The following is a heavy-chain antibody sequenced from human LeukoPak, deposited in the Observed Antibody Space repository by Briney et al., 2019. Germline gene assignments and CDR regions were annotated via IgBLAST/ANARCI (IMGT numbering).Heavy chain of an antibody. V-gene: IGHV1-8*01. J-gene: IGHJ4*01. CDR3: AREGSGYTYGRGSYFDY. CDR1: GYTFNSYD. Sequence: VRVSCKTSGYTFNSYDINWMRQATGQGLEWMGWMNPNSGNTGYAQKFQGRVTMTRDTSISTAYMDLSGLRPDDTAVYYCAREGSGYTYGRGSYFDYWGHGILVTVSS. D-gene: IGHD5-18*01. CDR2: MNPNSGNT.